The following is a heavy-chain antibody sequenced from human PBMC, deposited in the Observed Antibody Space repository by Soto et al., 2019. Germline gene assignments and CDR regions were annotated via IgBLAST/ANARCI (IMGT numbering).Heavy chain of an antibody. D-gene: IGHD3-22*01. V-gene: IGHV3-23*01. J-gene: IGHJ4*02. Sequence: PGGSLRLSCAASGFTFSSYAMSWVRHAPGKGLEWVSAISVSGGSTYYADSVKSRFTISRDNSKNTLYPQMNSLRAADTAADYFAKVDPDYYDSSGYSDYWGQGTLVTVSS. CDR1: GFTFSSYA. CDR3: AKVDPDYYDSSGYSDY. CDR2: ISVSGGST.